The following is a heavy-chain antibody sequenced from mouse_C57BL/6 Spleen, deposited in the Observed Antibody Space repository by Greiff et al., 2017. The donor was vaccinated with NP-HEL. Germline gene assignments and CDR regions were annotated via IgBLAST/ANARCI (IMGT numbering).Heavy chain of an antibody. CDR1: GYTFTTYP. D-gene: IGHD2-1*01. CDR3: ARSTIHYYAMDY. Sequence: VKVVESGAELVKPGASVKLSCKASGYTFTTYPIEWMKQNHGKSLEWIGNFHPYNDDTKYNEKFKGKATLTVEKSSSTVYLELSRLTSDDSAVYYCARSTIHYYAMDYWGQGTSVTVSS. CDR2: FHPYNDDT. V-gene: IGHV1-47*01. J-gene: IGHJ4*01.